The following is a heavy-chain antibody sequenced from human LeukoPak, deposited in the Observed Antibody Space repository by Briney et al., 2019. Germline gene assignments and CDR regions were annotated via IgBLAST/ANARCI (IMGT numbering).Heavy chain of an antibody. CDR2: IYYSGST. D-gene: IGHD4-23*01. CDR1: GGSISSYY. V-gene: IGHV4-59*01. J-gene: IGHJ2*01. Sequence: PSETLSLTCTVSGGSISSYYWSWIRQPPGKGPEWIGYIYYSGSTNYNPSLKSRVTISVDTSKNQFSLKLSSVTAADTAVYYCARDYGGNSGSPFDLWGRGTLVTVSS. CDR3: ARDYGGNSGSPFDL.